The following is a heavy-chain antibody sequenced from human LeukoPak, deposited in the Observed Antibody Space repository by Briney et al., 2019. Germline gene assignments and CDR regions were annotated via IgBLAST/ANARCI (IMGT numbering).Heavy chain of an antibody. Sequence: SSETLSLTCTVSGYSISSGYYWGWIRQPPGKGLEWIGSIYHSGSTYYNPSLKSRVTISVDTSKNQFSLKLSSVTAADTAVYYCARTRYYYNSRSYGAPYYFDYWGQGTLVTVSS. CDR1: GYSISSGYY. D-gene: IGHD3-10*01. J-gene: IGHJ4*02. CDR2: IYHSGST. V-gene: IGHV4-38-2*02. CDR3: ARTRYYYNSRSYGAPYYFDY.